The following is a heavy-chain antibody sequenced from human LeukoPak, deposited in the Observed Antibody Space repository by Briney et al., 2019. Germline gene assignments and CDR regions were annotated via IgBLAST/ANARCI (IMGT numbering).Heavy chain of an antibody. D-gene: IGHD6-13*01. CDR3: ARGRDRDSSSWADY. V-gene: IGHV1-8*01. J-gene: IGHJ4*02. Sequence: ASVTVSCTASGYTFTSYDINWVRQAPGQGLEWMGWMNPNSGNTGYAQKFQGRVTMTRNTSISTAYMELSSLRSEDTAVYYCARGRDRDSSSWADYWGQGTLVTVSS. CDR2: MNPNSGNT. CDR1: GYTFTSYD.